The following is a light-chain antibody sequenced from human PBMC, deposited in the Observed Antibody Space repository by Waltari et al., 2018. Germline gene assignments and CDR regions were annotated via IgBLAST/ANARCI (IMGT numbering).Light chain of an antibody. J-gene: IGLJ2*01. V-gene: IGLV3-19*01. CDR1: SLRSYY. CDR2: GKN. CDR3: NSRDSSGNHPV. Sequence: SSELTQDPAVSVALGQTVRITCQGDSLRSYYASWYQQKPGQAPVLVIYGKNNRPSGIPDRFSGSSSGNTASLTIPGAQAEDEADYYCNSRDSSGNHPVFGGGTKLTVL.